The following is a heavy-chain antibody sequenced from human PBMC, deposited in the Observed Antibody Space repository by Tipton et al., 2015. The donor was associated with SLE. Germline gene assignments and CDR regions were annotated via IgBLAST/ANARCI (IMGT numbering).Heavy chain of an antibody. D-gene: IGHD1-26*01. CDR3: ARDGMGATGDDAFDI. CDR2: IYTSGST. J-gene: IGHJ3*02. CDR1: GDSISSFSYY. Sequence: LRLSCTVSGDSISSFSYYWSWIRQPAGKGLEWIGHIYTSGSTNFNPSLKSRVTMSLDTSKNQFSLKLSSVTATDTAVYYCARDGMGATGDDAFDIWGQGTMVTVSS. V-gene: IGHV4-61*09.